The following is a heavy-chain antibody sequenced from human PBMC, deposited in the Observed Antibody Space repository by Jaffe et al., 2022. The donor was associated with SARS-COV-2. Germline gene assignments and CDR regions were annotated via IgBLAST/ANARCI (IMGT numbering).Heavy chain of an antibody. D-gene: IGHD2-21*02. Sequence: QVQLVQSGAEVKNPGASVKVSCKTSGYTFTSSFLHWVRQAPGQGLEWMGSINCYSGATYYAQKFQGRVTMTRDTSISTAYVELSGLRSDDTALYFCARDPGDPTPIDYWGQGTLVTVSS. CDR2: INCYSGAT. J-gene: IGHJ4*02. V-gene: IGHV1-2*02. CDR3: ARDPGDPTPIDY. CDR1: GYTFTSSF.